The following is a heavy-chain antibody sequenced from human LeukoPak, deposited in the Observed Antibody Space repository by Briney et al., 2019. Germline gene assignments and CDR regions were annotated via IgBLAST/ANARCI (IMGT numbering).Heavy chain of an antibody. J-gene: IGHJ4*02. V-gene: IGHV1-18*01. CDR2: ISAYNGNT. Sequence: ASVKVSCKASGYTFATYSISWMRQAPGQGLEWMGWISAYNGNTNYAQKFQDRVTMTTDTSTSTAYMELRSLGSDDTAVYYCARVRDNDYGDFWGQGTLVTVSS. CDR1: GYTFATYS. CDR3: ARVRDNDYGDF. D-gene: IGHD2-15*01.